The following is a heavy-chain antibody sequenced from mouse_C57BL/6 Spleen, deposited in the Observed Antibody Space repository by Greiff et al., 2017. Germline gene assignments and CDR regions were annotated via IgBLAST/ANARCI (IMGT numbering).Heavy chain of an antibody. V-gene: IGHV1-85*01. CDR1: GYTFTSYD. CDR3: ASGSFVYDYGSSPFGY. Sequence: QVQLKQPGPELVKPGASVKLSCKASGYTFTSYDINWVKQRPGQGLEWIGWIYPRDGSTKYNEKFKGKATLTVDKSSSTAYMELHSLTSEDSAVYFCASGSFVYDYGSSPFGYWGQGTTLTVSS. J-gene: IGHJ2*01. D-gene: IGHD1-1*01. CDR2: IYPRDGST.